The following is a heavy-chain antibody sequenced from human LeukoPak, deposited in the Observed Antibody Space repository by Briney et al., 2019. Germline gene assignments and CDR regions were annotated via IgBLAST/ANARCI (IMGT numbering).Heavy chain of an antibody. Sequence: GGSLRLSCAASGFTFSSYGMHWVRQAPGKGLEWVAVISYDGSKKYYADSVKGRFTISRDNSKNTLYLQMNSLRPEDTAVYYCAKSPWPLGPRGDAFDIWGQGTMVTVSS. D-gene: IGHD5-12*01. CDR1: GFTFSSYG. V-gene: IGHV3-30*18. CDR2: ISYDGSKK. CDR3: AKSPWPLGPRGDAFDI. J-gene: IGHJ3*02.